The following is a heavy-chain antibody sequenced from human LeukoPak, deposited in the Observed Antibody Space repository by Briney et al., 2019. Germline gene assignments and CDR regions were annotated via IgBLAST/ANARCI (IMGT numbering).Heavy chain of an antibody. V-gene: IGHV1-24*01. J-gene: IGHJ5*02. D-gene: IGHD3-22*01. CDR3: ATAYYYDSSGYRNWFDP. Sequence: GASVKVSCKVSGYTLTELSMHWVRQAPGKGLEGMGGFYPEDGETIYAQKFQGRVTMTEDTSTDTAYMELSSLRSEDTAVYYCATAYYYDSSGYRNWFDPWGQGTLVTVSS. CDR2: FYPEDGET. CDR1: GYTLTELS.